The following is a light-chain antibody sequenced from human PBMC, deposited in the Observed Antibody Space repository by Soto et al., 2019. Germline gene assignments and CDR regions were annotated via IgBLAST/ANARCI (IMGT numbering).Light chain of an antibody. J-gene: IGKJ1*01. CDR2: DAS. CDR1: QSVDRY. Sequence: DIQMTQSPSTLSASVGDRVCITFRASQSVDRYLAWYQQKPGKAPHLLIYDASSLESGVPSRFSGRGSGTEFTLTISSLQPDDFATYYCQQYNSYWTFGQGTKVDI. CDR3: QQYNSYWT. V-gene: IGKV1-5*01.